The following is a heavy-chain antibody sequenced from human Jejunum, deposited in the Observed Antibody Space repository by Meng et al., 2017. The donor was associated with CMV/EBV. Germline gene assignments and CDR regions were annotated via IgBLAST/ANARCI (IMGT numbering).Heavy chain of an antibody. Sequence: SWIRQPPGKGLEWIGCIYNSGDTNYKPTNYNPSLQSRVTISVDTSKNQLSLNLDSVTAADTAVYYCARVGEGRNYLVSSEYYFDYWGQGTLVTVSS. CDR3: ARVGEGRNYLVSSEYYFDY. V-gene: IGHV4-59*01. D-gene: IGHD3-10*01. J-gene: IGHJ4*02. CDR2: IYNSGDTNYKPT.